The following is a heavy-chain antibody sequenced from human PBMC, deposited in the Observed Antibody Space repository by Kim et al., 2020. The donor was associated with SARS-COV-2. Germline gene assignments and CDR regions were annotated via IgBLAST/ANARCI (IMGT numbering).Heavy chain of an antibody. J-gene: IGHJ2*01. CDR1: GFSFSSYG. Sequence: GGSLRLSCAASGFSFSSYGMHWVRQAPGKGLEWVAFISYDGSDKFYADSVKGRFTISRDNSNNTLYLQTNSLRAGDTAVFYCARGPVDPKEGWYFDLWGRGALVTVSS. V-gene: IGHV3-33*01. D-gene: IGHD5-12*01. CDR3: ARGPVDPKEGWYFDL. CDR2: ISYDGSDK.